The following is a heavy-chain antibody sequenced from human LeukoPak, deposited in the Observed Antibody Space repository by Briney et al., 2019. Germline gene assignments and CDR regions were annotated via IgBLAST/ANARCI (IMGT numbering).Heavy chain of an antibody. J-gene: IGHJ4*02. CDR1: GFTFSSYA. Sequence: GGSLRLSCAASGFTFSSYAMSWVRQAPGKGLEWVSTISGSGSGGSTYYADSVKGRFTISRDNSKDTLYLQMNSLRAEDTAVYYCAKLLAVTNSYYFNYWGQGTLVAVSS. CDR2: ISGSGSGGST. D-gene: IGHD6-19*01. V-gene: IGHV3-23*01. CDR3: AKLLAVTNSYYFNY.